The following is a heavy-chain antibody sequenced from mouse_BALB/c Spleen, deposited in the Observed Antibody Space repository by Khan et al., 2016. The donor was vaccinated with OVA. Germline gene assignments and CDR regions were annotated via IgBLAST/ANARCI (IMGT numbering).Heavy chain of an antibody. CDR3: ARDGSRYNYTMDY. J-gene: IGHJ4*01. Sequence: VQLKESGPGLVKPSQSLSLTCTVTGYSITSDYAWNWIRQFPGNKLEWMGYISYSGSTNYNPSPKSRISITRATSKNQLFMQLNSVINEDTATYYCARDGSRYNYTMDYWGQGTSVTVSS. D-gene: IGHD2-3*01. V-gene: IGHV3-2*02. CDR1: GYSITSDYA. CDR2: ISYSGST.